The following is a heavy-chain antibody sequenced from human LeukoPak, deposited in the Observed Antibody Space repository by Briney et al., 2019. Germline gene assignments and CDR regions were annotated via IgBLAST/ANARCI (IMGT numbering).Heavy chain of an antibody. V-gene: IGHV1-69*05. D-gene: IGHD3-22*01. J-gene: IGHJ4*01. CDR1: GGTFSSYA. Sequence: ASVKVSCKASGGTFSSYAISWVRQAPGQGLEWMGGIIPIFGTANYAQKFQGRVTITTDESTSTAYMELSSLRSEDTAVYYCARGPYYDSNGSDFDYWGHGTLVTVSS. CDR2: IIPIFGTA. CDR3: ARGPYYDSNGSDFDY.